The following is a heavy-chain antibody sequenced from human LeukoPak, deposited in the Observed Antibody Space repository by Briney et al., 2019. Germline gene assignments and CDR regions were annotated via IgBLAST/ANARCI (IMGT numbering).Heavy chain of an antibody. D-gene: IGHD2-2*02. CDR1: GYSLSSGYY. V-gene: IGHV4-38-2*02. CDR3: ARVYQLLYTNWFDP. J-gene: IGHJ5*02. Sequence: SETLSLTCTVSGYSLSSGYYWGWIRQSPGKGLEWIGSIYHSGSTYYNPSLKSRVTISVDTSKNQFSLKLSSVTAADTAVYYCARVYQLLYTNWFDPWGQGTLVTVSS. CDR2: IYHSGST.